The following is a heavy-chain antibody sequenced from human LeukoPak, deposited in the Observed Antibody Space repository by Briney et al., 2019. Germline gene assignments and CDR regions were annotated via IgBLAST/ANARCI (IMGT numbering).Heavy chain of an antibody. Sequence: ASVKVSCKASGYTFTSYYMHWVRQAPGQGLEWMGGIIPIFGTANYAQKFQGRVTITADESTSTAYMELSSLRSEDTAVYYCASSVTDGGFFDYWGQGTLVTVSS. CDR2: IIPIFGTA. J-gene: IGHJ4*02. CDR3: ASSVTDGGFFDY. V-gene: IGHV1-69*13. D-gene: IGHD4-17*01. CDR1: GYTFTSYY.